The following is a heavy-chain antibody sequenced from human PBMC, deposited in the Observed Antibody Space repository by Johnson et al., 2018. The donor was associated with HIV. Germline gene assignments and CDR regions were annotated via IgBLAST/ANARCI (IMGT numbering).Heavy chain of an antibody. CDR1: GFTFDDYA. CDR3: AKDLINSGIDPQAFDI. CDR2: ISWNSGTI. J-gene: IGHJ3*02. Sequence: VESGGGLVQPGRSLRLSCAASGFTFDDYAMHWVRQPPGKGLEWVSGISWNSGTIGYADSVKGRFTISRDNAKNSLFLQMNSLRAEDTALNYCAKDLINSGIDPQAFDIWGQGTMVSVSS. V-gene: IGHV3-9*01. D-gene: IGHD1-26*01.